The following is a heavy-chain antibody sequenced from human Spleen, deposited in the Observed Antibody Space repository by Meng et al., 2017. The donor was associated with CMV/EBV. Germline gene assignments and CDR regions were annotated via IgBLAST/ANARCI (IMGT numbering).Heavy chain of an antibody. CDR3: ARNVGNSWLDA. D-gene: IGHD2-15*01. CDR1: GDSVSSAAAS. J-gene: IGHJ5*02. CDR2: TYYRSKWIN. V-gene: IGHV6-1*01. Sequence: SQTLSLTCAISGDSVSSAAASWNWFRQSPSRGLEWLGRTYYRSKWINEYADSLKSRITVNPDTSKNHFSLQLDSVTPGDTAVYYCARNVGNSWLDAWGQGTLVTVSS.